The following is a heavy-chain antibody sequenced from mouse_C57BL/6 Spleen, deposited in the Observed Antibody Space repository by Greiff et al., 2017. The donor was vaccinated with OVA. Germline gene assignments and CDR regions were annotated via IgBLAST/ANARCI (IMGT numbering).Heavy chain of an antibody. J-gene: IGHJ4*01. CDR3: ARRPIYYDDDGYAMDY. CDR1: GYAFTNYL. D-gene: IGHD2-4*01. Sequence: QVQLQQSGAELVRPGTSVKVSCKASGYAFTNYLIEWVKQRPGQGLEWIGVINPGSGGTNYNEKFKGKATLTADKSSSTAYMQLSSLTSEDSAVYFGARRPIYYDDDGYAMDYWGQGTSVTVSS. V-gene: IGHV1-54*01. CDR2: INPGSGGT.